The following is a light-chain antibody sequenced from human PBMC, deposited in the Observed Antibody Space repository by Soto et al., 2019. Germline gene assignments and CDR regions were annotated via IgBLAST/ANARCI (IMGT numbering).Light chain of an antibody. CDR2: SNT. CDR1: SSNIGSHT. CDR3: AAWDDRLYV. V-gene: IGLV1-44*01. Sequence: SVLTQPPSASGAPGQTVTISCSGSSSNIGSHTVNWYQHLPGTAPKLLIYSNTQRPLGVPVRFSGSKSGTSASLAISGLQSEDEAEYYCAAWDDRLYVFGTGTKVTV. J-gene: IGLJ1*01.